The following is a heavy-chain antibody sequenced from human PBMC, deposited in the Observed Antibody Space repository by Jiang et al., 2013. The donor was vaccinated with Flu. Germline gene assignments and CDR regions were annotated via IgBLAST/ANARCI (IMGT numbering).Heavy chain of an antibody. CDR1: GASISNGAYS. V-gene: IGHV4-30-2*01. J-gene: IGHJ3*02. CDR2: IYRGGST. Sequence: LSLTCAVSGASISNGAYSWSWIRQPPGKGLEWIGCIYRGGSTSYNPSLKSRVTISIDRSKNQFSLKLKSVTAADTAVYYCARAIAPLRYSFDIWGQGTMVAVSS. D-gene: IGHD2-15*01. CDR3: ARAIAPLRYSFDI.